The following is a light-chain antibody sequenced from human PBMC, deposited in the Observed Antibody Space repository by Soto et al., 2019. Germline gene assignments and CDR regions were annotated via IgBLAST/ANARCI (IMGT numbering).Light chain of an antibody. CDR3: QQYSSIPFT. Sequence: DIVMTQSPDSLAVYLGERATINCKSSQSVLYSSNNKNYLAWYQQKPGQPPKLLIYWASTLQSGVPDRFSGSGSGTDFTLTISSLQAEDVAVYYCQQYSSIPFTFGPGTKVDVK. CDR1: QSVLYSSNNKNY. CDR2: WAS. V-gene: IGKV4-1*01. J-gene: IGKJ3*01.